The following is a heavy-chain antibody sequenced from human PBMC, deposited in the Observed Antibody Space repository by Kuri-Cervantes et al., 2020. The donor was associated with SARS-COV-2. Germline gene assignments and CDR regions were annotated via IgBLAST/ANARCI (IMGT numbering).Heavy chain of an antibody. J-gene: IGHJ4*02. CDR2: ISWNSGSI. V-gene: IGHV3-9*01. CDR3: AKDPKLNDYGDYFDY. CDR1: GFTFDDYA. Sequence: SLKISCAASGFTFDDYAMHWVRQAPGKGLEWVSGISWNSGSIGYADSVKGRFTISRDNAKNSLYLQMNSLRAEDTAVYYCAKDPKLNDYGDYFDYWGQGALVTVSS. D-gene: IGHD4-17*01.